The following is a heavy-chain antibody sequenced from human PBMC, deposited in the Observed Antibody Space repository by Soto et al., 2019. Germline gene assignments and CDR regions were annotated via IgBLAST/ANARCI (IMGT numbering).Heavy chain of an antibody. Sequence: GESLKISCKGSGYNFANYWIGWVRQMPGKGLEWMGMIFPGDSDTKNSPSLQGQITMSVDKSDSSAYLQWRSLKASDTAMYYCAAEYTTGPAAFDIWGQGTMVTVSS. D-gene: IGHD1-1*01. V-gene: IGHV5-51*01. CDR1: GYNFANYW. CDR2: IFPGDSDT. CDR3: AAEYTTGPAAFDI. J-gene: IGHJ3*02.